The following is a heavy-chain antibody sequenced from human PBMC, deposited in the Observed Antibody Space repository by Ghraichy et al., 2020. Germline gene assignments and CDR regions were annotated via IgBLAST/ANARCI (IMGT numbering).Heavy chain of an antibody. V-gene: IGHV1-69*13. CDR1: GGTFSSYA. Sequence: SVKVSCKASGGTFSSYAISWVRQAPGQGLEWMGGIIPIFGTANYAQKFQGRVTITADESTSTAYMELSSLRSEDTAVYYCARRYCSGGSCSLPVGWGQGTLVTVSS. J-gene: IGHJ4*02. CDR3: ARRYCSGGSCSLPVG. CDR2: IIPIFGTA. D-gene: IGHD2-15*01.